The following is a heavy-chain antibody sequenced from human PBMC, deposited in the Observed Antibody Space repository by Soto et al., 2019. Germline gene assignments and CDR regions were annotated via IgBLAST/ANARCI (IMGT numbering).Heavy chain of an antibody. V-gene: IGHV1-24*01. CDR1: GYTLTELS. D-gene: IGHD2-2*02. CDR2: FDPEDGET. Sequence: ASVKVSCKVSGYTLTELSMHWVRQAPGKGLEWMGGFDPEDGETICAQKFQGRVTMTEDTSTDTAYMELSSLRSEDTAVYYCATARVPAAIIIPDAFDIWGQGTMVTVSS. CDR3: ATARVPAAIIIPDAFDI. J-gene: IGHJ3*02.